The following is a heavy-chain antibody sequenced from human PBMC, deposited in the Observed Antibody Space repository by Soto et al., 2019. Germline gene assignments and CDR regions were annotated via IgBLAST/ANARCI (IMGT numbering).Heavy chain of an antibody. V-gene: IGHV3-30*18. CDR1: EFAFSNYG. Sequence: QVQLVESGGSVVQPGRSLRLSCAASEFAFSNYGIHWVRQSPGKGLEWVALISFDESKRYYAVSMKGRFTSSRDNAKNTLYLQRNSRRVEDTGVYYCAKGPGMSHWGQGTLVTVSS. J-gene: IGHJ4*02. CDR2: ISFDESKR. CDR3: AKGPGMSH.